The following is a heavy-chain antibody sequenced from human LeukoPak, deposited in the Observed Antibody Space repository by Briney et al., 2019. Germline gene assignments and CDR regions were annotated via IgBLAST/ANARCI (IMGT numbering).Heavy chain of an antibody. V-gene: IGHV3-21*01. CDR2: ISSSSSCI. D-gene: IGHD3-22*01. CDR1: GFTFSSYS. Sequence: PGGSLRLSCAASGFTFSSYSMNWVRQAPGKGLEWVSSISSSSSCIYYADSVKGRFTISRDNAKNSLYLQMNSLRAEDTAVYYCARDVDYYDSSGYPYYYYGMDVWGQGTTVTVSS. CDR3: ARDVDYYDSSGYPYYYYGMDV. J-gene: IGHJ6*02.